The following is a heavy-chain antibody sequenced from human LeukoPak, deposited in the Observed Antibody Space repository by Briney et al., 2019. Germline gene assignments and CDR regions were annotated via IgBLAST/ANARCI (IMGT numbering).Heavy chain of an antibody. J-gene: IGHJ4*02. CDR2: ISYDGSNK. D-gene: IGHD6-13*01. V-gene: IGHV3-30*04. CDR3: ARDLDSSSWYEEGD. Sequence: PGGSLRLSCAASGLTFSSYAMTWFRKAPGKGLEWVEVISYDGSNKYYADSVKGRFTISRDNSKNTLYLQMNSLRAEDTAVYYCARDLDSSSWYEEGDWGQGTLVTVSS. CDR1: GLTFSSYA.